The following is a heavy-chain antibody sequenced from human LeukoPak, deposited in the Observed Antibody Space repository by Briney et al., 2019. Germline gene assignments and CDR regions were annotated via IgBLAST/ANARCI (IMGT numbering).Heavy chain of an antibody. D-gene: IGHD2-2*02. Sequence: GSLRLSCAASGLTFSDYNMNWVRQAPGKGLEWVSSISSGSSYIYYADSVKGRFTISRDNAKNSLYLQMNSLRAEDTAVYYCARGRGYCSTTSCYTSFDYWGQGTLVTVSS. CDR3: ARGRGYCSTTSCYTSFDY. J-gene: IGHJ4*02. CDR1: GLTFSDYN. CDR2: ISSGSSYI. V-gene: IGHV3-21*01.